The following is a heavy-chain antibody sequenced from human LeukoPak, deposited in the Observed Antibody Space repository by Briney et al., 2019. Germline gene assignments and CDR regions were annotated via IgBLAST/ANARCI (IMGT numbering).Heavy chain of an antibody. J-gene: IGHJ4*02. V-gene: IGHV1-8*01. CDR1: GYTFTTYD. Sequence: GASVKVSCKASGYTFTTYDINWVRQATGQGLEWMGWMNPNSGNTGYAPKFQGRVTMTRNTSMSTAYMELNSLRSEDTAVYYCARANYYGSGKKDLDYWGQGTLVTVSS. CDR3: ARANYYGSGKKDLDY. CDR2: MNPNSGNT. D-gene: IGHD3-10*01.